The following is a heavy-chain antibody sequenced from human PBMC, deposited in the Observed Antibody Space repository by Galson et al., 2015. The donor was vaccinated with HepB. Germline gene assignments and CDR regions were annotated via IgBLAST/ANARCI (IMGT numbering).Heavy chain of an antibody. CDR1: GYTFTGYY. V-gene: IGHV1-2*02. CDR3: ARDSGDYYDSNGYYLNWFDP. J-gene: IGHJ5*02. D-gene: IGHD3-22*01. CDR2: INPTIGGT. Sequence: SVKVSCKASGYTFTGYYIHWVRQAPGQGLEWMGWINPTIGGTNYAQKFQGRVTMTRDTSISTAYMELSRLTSDDTAVYYCARDSGDYYDSNGYYLNWFDPWGQGTLVTVSA.